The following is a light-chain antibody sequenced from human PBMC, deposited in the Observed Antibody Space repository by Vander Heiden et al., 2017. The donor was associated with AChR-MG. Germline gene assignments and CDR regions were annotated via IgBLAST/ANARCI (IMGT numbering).Light chain of an antibody. CDR2: LGS. Sequence: DIVMTQSPLSLPVTPGEPASISCRSSQSLLHSNGYNYLDWYLQKPGQSPQLLIYLGSNRASGVPDRFSGSGSGTDFTLKISRVEAEDVGVYYCMQALQTPPRPITFGQGTRLEIK. V-gene: IGKV2-28*01. CDR3: MQALQTPPRPIT. CDR1: QSLLHSNGYNY. J-gene: IGKJ5*01.